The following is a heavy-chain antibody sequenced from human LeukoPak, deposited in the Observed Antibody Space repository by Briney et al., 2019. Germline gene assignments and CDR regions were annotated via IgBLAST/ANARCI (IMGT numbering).Heavy chain of an antibody. CDR1: GFTFSRYW. J-gene: IGHJ4*02. CDR2: IKQDGSDK. CDR3: ARDKIVGATYFDD. V-gene: IGHV3-7*01. Sequence: GGSLRLSCAASGFTFSRYWMAWVRQASGKGLEWVANIKQDGSDKNYVDSVKGRFTISRDNAKNLMYLQMNCLRAEDTAVYYCARDKIVGATYFDDWGQGTLVTVSS. D-gene: IGHD1-26*01.